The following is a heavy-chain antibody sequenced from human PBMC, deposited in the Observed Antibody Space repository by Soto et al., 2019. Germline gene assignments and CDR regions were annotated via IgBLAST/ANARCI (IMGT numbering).Heavy chain of an antibody. CDR2: INHSGRT. V-gene: IGHV4-34*01. Sequence: SETLSLTCAVSGGSFSSNYWSWIRQSPGKGLEWIGEINHSGRTNYHPSLKSRVTISIDTSTNQISLKLSSVTAADTAVYYCTREDYGDYGGIRGFDIWGQGTMVTVSS. J-gene: IGHJ3*02. CDR3: TREDYGDYGGIRGFDI. CDR1: GGSFSSNY. D-gene: IGHD4-17*01.